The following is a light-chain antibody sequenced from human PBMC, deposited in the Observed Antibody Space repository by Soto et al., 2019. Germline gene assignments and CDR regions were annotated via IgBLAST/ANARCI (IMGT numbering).Light chain of an antibody. CDR3: LQDRNYPRT. J-gene: IGKJ1*01. Sequence: AIQMTQSPSSLSASVGDRVTITCRASQDIRGDLGWYQQKPGKAPKALIYGASNLQSGVPSRFSGSGFGTDFTLTISSLQPEDFATYYCLQDRNYPRTFGQGTQVESK. V-gene: IGKV1-6*01. CDR1: QDIRGD. CDR2: GAS.